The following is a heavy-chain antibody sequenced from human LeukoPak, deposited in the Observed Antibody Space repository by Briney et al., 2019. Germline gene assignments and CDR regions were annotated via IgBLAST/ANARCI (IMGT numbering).Heavy chain of an antibody. CDR1: GFTFNSHW. Sequence: GSLRLSCAASGFTFNSHWMNWVRQAPGKGLEWVGIINQDGGRIGYGDSVKGRFTISRDNAKNTLYLQMNSLRAEDTAVYYCARTGIAARPTVWFDPWGQGTLVTVSS. D-gene: IGHD6-6*01. J-gene: IGHJ5*02. V-gene: IGHV3-7*01. CDR2: INQDGGRI. CDR3: ARTGIAARPTVWFDP.